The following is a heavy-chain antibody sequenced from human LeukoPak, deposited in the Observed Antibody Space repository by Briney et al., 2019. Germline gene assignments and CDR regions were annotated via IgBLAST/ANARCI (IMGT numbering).Heavy chain of an antibody. CDR2: INWNGGRT. V-gene: IGHV3-20*04. D-gene: IGHD3-22*01. Sequence: GGSLRLSCAASGFTFDDYGMSWVRQAPGKGLEWVSGINWNGGRTFYADSVKGRFTISRDNAKNSLYLQMNSLRADDTALYYCAKHAWKDSVVYSPEYWAQGPLVTVSS. CDR1: GFTFDDYG. CDR3: AKHAWKDSVVYSPEY. J-gene: IGHJ4*02.